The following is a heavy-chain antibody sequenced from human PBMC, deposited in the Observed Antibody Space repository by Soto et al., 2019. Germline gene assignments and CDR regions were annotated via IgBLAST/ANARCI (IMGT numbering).Heavy chain of an antibody. J-gene: IGHJ4*03. D-gene: IGHD2-21*01. Sequence: ASVKVSCKASGFTFSSYGITWVRQAPGQGLEWMGWISAYNGYTNYAQRLQGRVTMTTDTSTNTAYLKLRGLSSDDTAVYYCARDGLAYCGGECYYDYWG. CDR3: ARDGLAYCGGECYYDY. CDR2: ISAYNGYT. CDR1: GFTFSSYG. V-gene: IGHV1-18*01.